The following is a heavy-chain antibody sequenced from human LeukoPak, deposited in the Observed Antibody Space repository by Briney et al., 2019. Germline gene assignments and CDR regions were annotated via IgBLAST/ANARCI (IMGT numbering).Heavy chain of an antibody. CDR3: ANSAMVPFDY. CDR2: ISYDGSNK. Sequence: PGGSLRLSCAASGFTFSSYGMHWVRQAPGMGLEWVAVISYDGSNKYYADSVKGRFTISRDNSKNTLYLQMNSLRAEDTAVYYCANSAMVPFDYWGQGTLVTVSS. J-gene: IGHJ4*02. V-gene: IGHV3-30*18. D-gene: IGHD2-2*01. CDR1: GFTFSSYG.